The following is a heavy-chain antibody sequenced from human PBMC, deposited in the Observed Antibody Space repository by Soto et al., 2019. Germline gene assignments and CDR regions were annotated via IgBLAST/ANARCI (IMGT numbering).Heavy chain of an antibody. D-gene: IGHD5-12*01. CDR1: AYTFCSYG. J-gene: IGHJ6*02. CDR3: ARSGVDTISPSDYDFYGMDV. V-gene: IGHV1-18*01. Sequence: ASVQVSCKASAYTFCSYGLSWVRQAPGQGREWMGRISAYSGDLNYAQKFQGRVIMTTDTSTITAYMELRSLTSDDTGVYYCARSGVDTISPSDYDFYGMDVWGQGTTVTVSS. CDR2: ISAYSGDL.